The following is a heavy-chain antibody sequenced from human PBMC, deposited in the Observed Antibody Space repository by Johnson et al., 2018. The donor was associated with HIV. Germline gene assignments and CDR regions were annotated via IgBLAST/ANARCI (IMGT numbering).Heavy chain of an antibody. J-gene: IGHJ3*02. Sequence: VQLVESGGGVVQPGGSLRLSCAASGFSFSAYEMHWVRQSTGKGLEWVSSIDTTGDTYYPDSVKGRFTISRENAKSSFYLQMHILTVGDKAVYSCARQGLTVDALEIWGQGTMVIVSS. CDR3: ARQGLTVDALEI. CDR2: IDTTGDT. V-gene: IGHV3-13*01. CDR1: GFSFSAYE. D-gene: IGHD3/OR15-3a*01.